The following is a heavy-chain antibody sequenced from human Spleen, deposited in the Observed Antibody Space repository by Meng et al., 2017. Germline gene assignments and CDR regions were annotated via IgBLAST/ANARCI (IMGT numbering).Heavy chain of an antibody. D-gene: IGHD3-22*01. V-gene: IGHV3-30*04. CDR3: ARNYYDNSDIEGGLDF. CDR2: ISFDGSNT. J-gene: IGHJ4*02. CDR1: GFTFKTYA. Sequence: GESLKISCAASGFTFKTYAIHWVRQAPGKGLEWVAVISFDGSNTYYADSVKGRFTIFRDNSKNALYLQMNRLRPEDTALYFCARNYYDNSDIEGGLDFWGQGTLVTVSS.